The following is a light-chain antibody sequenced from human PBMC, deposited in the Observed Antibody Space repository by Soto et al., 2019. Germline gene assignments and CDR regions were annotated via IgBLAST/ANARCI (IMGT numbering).Light chain of an antibody. CDR1: SGHSSYI. CDR3: ETWVSNTYV. Sequence: QSVLTQSSSASASPGSSVKLTCTLSSGHSSYIIAWHQQQPGKAPRYLMKLEGSGNYNKGSGVPDRFSGSSSGADRYLTISNLQFEDEADYYCETWVSNTYVFGTGTKLTVL. J-gene: IGLJ1*01. CDR2: LEGSGNY. V-gene: IGLV4-60*02.